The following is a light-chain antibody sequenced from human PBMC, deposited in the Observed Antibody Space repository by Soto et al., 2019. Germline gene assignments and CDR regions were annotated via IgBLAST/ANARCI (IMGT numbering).Light chain of an antibody. Sequence: QSALTQPASVSGSPGQSVTISCAGTSGDVGGYNYVSWYQQHPGKAPKLMIHAVTNRPSGVSNRFSGSKSGNTASLTISSLQAEDEAADYCCSYTGASTYVFGTGTKRTVL. V-gene: IGLV2-14*01. CDR1: SGDVGGYNY. J-gene: IGLJ1*01. CDR3: CSYTGASTYV. CDR2: AVT.